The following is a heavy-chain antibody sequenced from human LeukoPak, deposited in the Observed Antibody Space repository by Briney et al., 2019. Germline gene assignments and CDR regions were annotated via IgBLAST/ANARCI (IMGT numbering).Heavy chain of an antibody. V-gene: IGHV3-23*01. CDR2: ISGSGGST. CDR1: GFTFSSYA. D-gene: IGHD4-17*01. CDR3: ARTTGRIYYYYGMDV. Sequence: QAGGSLRLSCAASGFTFSSYAMSWVRQAPGKGLEWVSAISGSGGSTYYADSVKGRFTISRDNSKNTLYLQMNSLRSEDTAVYYCARTTGRIYYYYGMDVWGQGTTVTVSS. J-gene: IGHJ6*02.